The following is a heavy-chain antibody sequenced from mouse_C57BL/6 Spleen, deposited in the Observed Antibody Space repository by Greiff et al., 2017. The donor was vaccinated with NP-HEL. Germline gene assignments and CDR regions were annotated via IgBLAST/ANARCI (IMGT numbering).Heavy chain of an antibody. D-gene: IGHD3-2*02. Sequence: QVQLQQSGPGLVQPSQSLSITCTVSGFSLTSYGVHWVRQSPGKGLEWLGVIWSGGSTDYNAAFISRLSISKDNSTSQVFFKMNSLQADDTAIYYCATTAQALYYAMDYWGQGTSVTVSS. CDR2: IWSGGST. CDR1: GFSLTSYG. V-gene: IGHV2-2*01. CDR3: ATTAQALYYAMDY. J-gene: IGHJ4*01.